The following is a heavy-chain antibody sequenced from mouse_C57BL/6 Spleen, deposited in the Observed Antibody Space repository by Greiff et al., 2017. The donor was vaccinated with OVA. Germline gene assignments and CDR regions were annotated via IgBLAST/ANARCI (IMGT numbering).Heavy chain of an antibody. Sequence: EVMLVESGGGLVKPGGSLKLSCAASGFTFSDYGMHWVRQAPETGLEWVAYISSGSSTIYYADTVKGRFTISRDNAKNTLFLQMTSLRSEDTAMYYCARRNGYRDYYAMDYWGQGTSVTVSS. CDR3: ARRNGYRDYYAMDY. CDR2: ISSGSSTI. D-gene: IGHD2-2*01. V-gene: IGHV5-17*01. J-gene: IGHJ4*01. CDR1: GFTFSDYG.